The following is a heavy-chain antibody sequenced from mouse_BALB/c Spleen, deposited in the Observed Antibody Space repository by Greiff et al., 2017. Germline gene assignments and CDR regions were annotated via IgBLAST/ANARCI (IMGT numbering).Heavy chain of an antibody. CDR3: ARRADAAFAY. J-gene: IGHJ3*01. CDR1: GFTFSSYG. Sequence: DVMLVESGGDLVKPGGSLKLSCAASGFTFSSYGMSWVRQTPDKRLEWVATISSGGSYTYYPDSVKGRFTISRDNAKNTLYLQMSSLKSEDTAMYYCARRADAAFAYWGQGTLVTVSA. CDR2: ISSGGSYT. V-gene: IGHV5-6*02.